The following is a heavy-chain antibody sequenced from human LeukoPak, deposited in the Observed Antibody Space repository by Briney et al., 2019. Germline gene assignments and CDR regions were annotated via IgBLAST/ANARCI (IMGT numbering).Heavy chain of an antibody. CDR1: DGSIKTNYW. V-gene: IGHV4-4*02. CDR3: AREIENYDLWSPYTNPRRWFDY. CDR2: TWHSGSST. D-gene: IGHD3-3*01. J-gene: IGHJ4*02. Sequence: SETLSLTCTVSDGSIKTNYWWTWVRQPPGQGLEWIGETWHSGSSTNYNPSLKSRVTISVDKSKNQFSLKLSSVTAADTAVYYCAREIENYDLWSPYTNPRRWFDYWGQGTLVTVSS.